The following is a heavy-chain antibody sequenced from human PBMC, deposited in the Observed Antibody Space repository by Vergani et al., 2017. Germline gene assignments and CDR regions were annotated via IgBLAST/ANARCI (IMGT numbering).Heavy chain of an antibody. Sequence: QVQLVESGGGVVQPGRSLRLSCAASGFTFSSYGMHWVRQAPGKGLEWVAVISYDGSNKYYADSVKGRFTISRDNSKNTLYRQMNSLRAEDTAVYYCAKVSWGSWGWFDPWGQGTLVTVSS. CDR2: ISYDGSNK. J-gene: IGHJ5*02. D-gene: IGHD6-13*01. CDR3: AKVSWGSWGWFDP. CDR1: GFTFSSYG. V-gene: IGHV3-30*18.